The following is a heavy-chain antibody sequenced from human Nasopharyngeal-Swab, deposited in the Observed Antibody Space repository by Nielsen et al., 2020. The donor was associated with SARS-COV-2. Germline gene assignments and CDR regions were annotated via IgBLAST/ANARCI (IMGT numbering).Heavy chain of an antibody. CDR2: INAGNGNT. Sequence: ASVKVSCKASGYTFSGYAIHWVRQAPGQRLEWMGWINAGNGNTKYSQRFQGRVTITRDTSANTAYMELSSLTSEDTAVYYCARDSLLSNWPILYSSNWYPFHFDYWGQGTLVTVSS. V-gene: IGHV1-3*01. D-gene: IGHD6-13*01. CDR3: ARDSLLSNWPILYSSNWYPFHFDY. CDR1: GYTFSGYA. J-gene: IGHJ4*02.